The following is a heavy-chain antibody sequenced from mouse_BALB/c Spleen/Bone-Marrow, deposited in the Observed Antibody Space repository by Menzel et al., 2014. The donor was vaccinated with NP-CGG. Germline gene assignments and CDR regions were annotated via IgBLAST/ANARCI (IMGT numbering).Heavy chain of an antibody. CDR2: INPDSSTI. V-gene: IGHV4-1*02. CDR3: SRLGYYGGFAY. CDR1: GFDFSRYW. J-gene: IGHJ3*01. Sequence: EVKLMESGGGLVYPGGSLKLSCAAPGFDFSRYWMGWVRQAPGKGLEWIGEINPDSSTINYTPSLKDKFIISRDNAKNTLYLQMSKVRSEDTALYYCSRLGYYGGFAYWGQGTLVTVSA. D-gene: IGHD2-3*01.